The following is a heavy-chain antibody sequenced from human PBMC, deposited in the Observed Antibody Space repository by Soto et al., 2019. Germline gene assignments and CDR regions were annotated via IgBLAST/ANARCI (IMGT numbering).Heavy chain of an antibody. CDR2: ISHDGNNK. D-gene: IGHD2-8*01. CDR1: GFTFNRHP. CDR3: ARASGHIYATLHGPFDH. V-gene: IGHV3-30-3*01. Sequence: QVQLVESGGGVVQPGRSLRLSCAASGFTFNRHPLHWVRQAPGKGLEWVAVISHDGNNKYYADSVKGRFTISRDNSTNMQYLHMHGLRTEDTAIFYCARASGHIYATLHGPFDHWGQGALVTVSS. J-gene: IGHJ4*02.